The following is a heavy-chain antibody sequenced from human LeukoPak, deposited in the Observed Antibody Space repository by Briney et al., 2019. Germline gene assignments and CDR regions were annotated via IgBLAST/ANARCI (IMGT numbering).Heavy chain of an antibody. D-gene: IGHD3-10*01. CDR2: ISSSSSYI. V-gene: IGHV3-21*01. J-gene: IGHJ6*02. CDR3: AGDEVLWFGELLSPPYGMDV. CDR1: GFTFSSYS. Sequence: PGGSLRLSCAASGFTFSSYSMNWVRQAPGKGLEWVSSISSSSSYIYYADSVKGRFTISRDNAKDSLYLQMNSLRAEDTAVYYCAGDEVLWFGELLSPPYGMDVWGQGTTVTVSS.